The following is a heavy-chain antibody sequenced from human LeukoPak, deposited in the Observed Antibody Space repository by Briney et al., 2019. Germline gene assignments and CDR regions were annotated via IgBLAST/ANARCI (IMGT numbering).Heavy chain of an antibody. CDR1: GGTFSSYA. CDR2: INPNSGGT. CDR3: ARGSAWAPYGMDV. V-gene: IGHV1-2*02. J-gene: IGHJ6*02. Sequence: ASVKVSCKASGGTFSSYAISWVRQAPGQGLEWMGWINPNSGGTNYAQKFQGRVTMTRDTSISTAYVELSRLRSDDTAVYYCARGSAWAPYGMDVWGQGTTVTVSS. D-gene: IGHD7-27*01.